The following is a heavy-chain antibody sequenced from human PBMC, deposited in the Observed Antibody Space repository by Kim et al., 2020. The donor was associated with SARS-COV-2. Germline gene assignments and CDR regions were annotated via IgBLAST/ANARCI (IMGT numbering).Heavy chain of an antibody. CDR1: GGSISSYY. CDR3: ARGDSSSWYPYFQH. CDR2: IYTSGST. Sequence: SETLSLTCTVSGGSISSYYWSWIRQPAGKGLEWIGRIYTSGSTNYNPSLKSRVTMSVDTSKNQFSLKLSSVTAADTAVYYCARGDSSSWYPYFQHWGQGTLVTVSS. J-gene: IGHJ1*01. D-gene: IGHD6-13*01. V-gene: IGHV4-4*07.